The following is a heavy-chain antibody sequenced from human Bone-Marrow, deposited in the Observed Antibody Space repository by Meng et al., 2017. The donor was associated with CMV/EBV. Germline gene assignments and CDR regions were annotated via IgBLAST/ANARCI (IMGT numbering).Heavy chain of an antibody. CDR1: GFTFDDYG. V-gene: IGHV3-20*04. D-gene: IGHD3-3*01. CDR2: IKWNGGST. Sequence: GESLKISCAASGFTFDDYGMSWVRQAPGKGLEWVSGIKWNGGSTGYADSVKGRFTISRDNAKNSLYLQMNSLRAEDTAVYYCATLEWLLHYFDYWGQGTLVTVSS. CDR3: ATLEWLLHYFDY. J-gene: IGHJ4*02.